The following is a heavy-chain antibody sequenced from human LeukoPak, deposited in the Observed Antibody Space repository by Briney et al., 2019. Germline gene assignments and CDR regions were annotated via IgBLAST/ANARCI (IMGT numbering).Heavy chain of an antibody. CDR2: ISSSSSYI. CDR3: ARDWRGRPLQRWLQSSYYFDY. CDR1: GFTFSDYY. V-gene: IGHV3-11*06. J-gene: IGHJ4*02. Sequence: PGGSLRLSCAASGFTFSDYYMSWIRQAPGKGLEWVSSISSSSSYIYYADSVKGRFTISRDNAKNSLYLQMNSLRAEDTAVYYCARDWRGRPLQRWLQSSYYFDYWGQGTLVTVSS. D-gene: IGHD5-24*01.